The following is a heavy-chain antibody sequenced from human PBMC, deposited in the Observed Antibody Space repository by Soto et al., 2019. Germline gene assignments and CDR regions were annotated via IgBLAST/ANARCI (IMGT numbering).Heavy chain of an antibody. CDR2: VNPIVGMS. J-gene: IGHJ4*02. D-gene: IGHD3-16*01. V-gene: IGHV1-69*02. Sequence: QVQLVQSGAEVMKPGSSVRVSCTTSGGTFNFYTINWVRQAPGQGLEWVGRVNPIVGMSNSAQKFQGRVTITADKSTYMTYMDLTRLKSEDPAVYYCATSYGPRSTQSDSWGQGTLVTVSS. CDR1: GGTFNFYT. CDR3: ATSYGPRSTQSDS.